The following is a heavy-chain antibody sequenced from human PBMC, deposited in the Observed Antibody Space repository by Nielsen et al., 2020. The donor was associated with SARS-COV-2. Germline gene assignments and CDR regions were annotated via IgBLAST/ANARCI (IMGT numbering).Heavy chain of an antibody. CDR3: AVGSGSYPVDFDY. CDR2: IDPSDSYT. V-gene: IGHV5-10-1*01. J-gene: IGHJ4*02. D-gene: IGHD1-26*01. Sequence: GESLKISCQGSGYSFTSYWISWVRQMPGKGLEWMGRIDPSDSYTNYSPSFQGHVTISADKSISTAYLQWSSLKASDTAMYYCAVGSGSYPVDFDYWGQGTLVTVSS. CDR1: GYSFTSYW.